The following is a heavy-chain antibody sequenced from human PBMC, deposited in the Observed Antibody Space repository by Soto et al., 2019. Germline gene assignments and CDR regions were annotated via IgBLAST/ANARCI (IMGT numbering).Heavy chain of an antibody. Sequence: PGGSLRLSCTASGFTSGGYAMSWVRQAAGKGLKLVGFIRSKAYGGTTEYAASVKGRFTISRDDSKSIAYLQMNSLKTEDTAVYYCTRVVRSYDILTGFKKDWFDPWGQGTLVTVSS. J-gene: IGHJ5*02. V-gene: IGHV3-49*04. CDR2: IRSKAYGGTT. CDR3: TRVVRSYDILTGFKKDWFDP. D-gene: IGHD3-9*01. CDR1: GFTSGGYA.